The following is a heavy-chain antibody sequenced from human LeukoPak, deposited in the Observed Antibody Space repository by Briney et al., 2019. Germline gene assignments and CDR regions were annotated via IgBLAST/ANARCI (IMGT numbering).Heavy chain of an antibody. V-gene: IGHV3-66*01. Sequence: QAGGSLRLSCAASGFTVSSNYMNWVRQAPGKGLEWVSIIYSGDNTYYADSVKGRFTISRDNSKNTLYLQMNSLRGGDTAVYYCARGGGSGSYYNLVGSYYYYGMDVWGQGTTVTVSS. CDR3: ARGGGSGSYYNLVGSYYYYGMDV. CDR1: GFTVSSNY. CDR2: IYSGDNT. D-gene: IGHD3-10*01. J-gene: IGHJ6*02.